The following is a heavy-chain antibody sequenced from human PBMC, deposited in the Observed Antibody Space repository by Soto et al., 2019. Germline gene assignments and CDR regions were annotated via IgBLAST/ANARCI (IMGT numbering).Heavy chain of an antibody. J-gene: IGHJ6*02. Sequence: PGGSLRLSCAASGFTVSSNYMSWVRQAPGKGLEWVSVIYSGGSTYYAESVKGRFTISRDNSKNTLYLQMNSLRAEDTAVYYCARDKVHGDYPYYYYGMDVWGQGTTVTVSS. D-gene: IGHD4-17*01. CDR1: GFTVSSNY. V-gene: IGHV3-53*01. CDR3: ARDKVHGDYPYYYYGMDV. CDR2: IYSGGST.